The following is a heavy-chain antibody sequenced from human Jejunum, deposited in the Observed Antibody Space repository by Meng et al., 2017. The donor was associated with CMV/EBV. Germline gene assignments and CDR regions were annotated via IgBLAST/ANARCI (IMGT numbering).Heavy chain of an antibody. CDR3: ARGTPGRSYSDY. CDR1: RYTFTSYE. CDR2: FVNNVDT. J-gene: IGHJ4*02. V-gene: IGHV1-18*01. D-gene: IGHD3-10*01. Sequence: VQQVQAGAEVNKPGTSVKVSRKASRYTFTSYEINWVRQATGQGLEWLGWFVNNVDTYSAQKFQGRVTMTTDTHTSTAFMALRSLRSDDTAVYYCARGTPGRSYSDYWGQGTLVTVSS.